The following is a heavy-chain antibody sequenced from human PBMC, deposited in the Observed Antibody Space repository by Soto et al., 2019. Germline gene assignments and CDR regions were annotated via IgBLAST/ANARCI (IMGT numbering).Heavy chain of an antibody. V-gene: IGHV3-7*04. CDR2: IKTDGSDN. J-gene: IGHJ2*01. D-gene: IGHD1-26*01. CDR3: ARFFFQAEDGIRATVPVSAFLLNRSSDL. Sequence: EKGLVWVANIKTDGSDNWYVDSLKGRFTISRDNARNSFYLQMNSLRAEDTAVYYCARFFFQAEDGIRATVPVSAFLLNRSSDL.